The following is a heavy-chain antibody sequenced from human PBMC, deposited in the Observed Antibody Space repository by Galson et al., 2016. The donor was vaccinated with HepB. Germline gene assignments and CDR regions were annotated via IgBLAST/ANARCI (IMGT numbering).Heavy chain of an antibody. D-gene: IGHD1-26*01. CDR3: ARGGHWDLPDYLNAHFDY. V-gene: IGHV3-30*04. Sequence: SLRLSCAASEFTFSSYALHWVRQAPGKGLEWVALISYDGSYKFYADSVKGQFTISRDNSKKMLSLQMNSLRPEDTSVYYCARGGHWDLPDYLNAHFDYWGQGTLVTVSS. CDR1: EFTFSSYA. J-gene: IGHJ4*02. CDR2: ISYDGSYK.